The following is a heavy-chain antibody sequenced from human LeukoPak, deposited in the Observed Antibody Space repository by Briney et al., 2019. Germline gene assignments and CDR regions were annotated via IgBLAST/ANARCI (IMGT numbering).Heavy chain of an antibody. Sequence: ASVKVSCKASGYTFTDYYIHWVRQAPGQGLEWMAWINPNSGGTYYAQNFHDRITLTRDTSISTAYMELSRLRSDDTAIYYCARANALYCSSTSCLFDYWGQGALVTVSS. D-gene: IGHD2-2*01. V-gene: IGHV1-2*02. CDR3: ARANALYCSSTSCLFDY. J-gene: IGHJ4*02. CDR1: GYTFTDYY. CDR2: INPNSGGT.